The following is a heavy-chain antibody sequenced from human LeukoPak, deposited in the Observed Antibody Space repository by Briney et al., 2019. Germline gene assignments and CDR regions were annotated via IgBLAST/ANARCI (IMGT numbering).Heavy chain of an antibody. CDR1: GFMFSSYA. Sequence: GGSLRLSCAASGFMFSSYAMSWVRQTPGKGLEWLSSISGSGDGTFYSDSLRGRFTISRDNPKNTLYLQMKSLRAGDTAVYYCAKAPSVTSRSGIDYWGQGTLVTVSS. V-gene: IGHV3-23*01. CDR2: ISGSGDGT. CDR3: AKAPSVTSRSGIDY. J-gene: IGHJ4*02.